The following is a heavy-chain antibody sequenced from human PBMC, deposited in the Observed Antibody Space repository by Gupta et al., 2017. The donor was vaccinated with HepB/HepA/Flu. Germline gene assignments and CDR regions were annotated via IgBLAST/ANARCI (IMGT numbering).Heavy chain of an antibody. D-gene: IGHD2-2*01. CDR2: IYYSGST. V-gene: IGHV4-39*01. CDR3: ARYIVVVPAATNWFDP. J-gene: IGHJ5*02. CDR1: GGSISSSSYY. Sequence: QLQLQESGPGLVKPSETLSLPCTVSGGSISSSSYYWGWIRPPPGKGLEWIGSIYYSGSTYYNPSLKSRVTISVDTSKNQFSLKLSSVTAADTAVYYCARYIVVVPAATNWFDPWGQGTLVTVSS.